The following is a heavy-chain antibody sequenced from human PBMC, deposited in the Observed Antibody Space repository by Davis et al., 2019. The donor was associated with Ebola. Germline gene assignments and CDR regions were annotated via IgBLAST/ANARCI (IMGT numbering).Heavy chain of an antibody. J-gene: IGHJ4*02. CDR1: GFTFDDYA. CDR2: ISWDGGST. Sequence: GESLKISCAASGFTFDDYAMHWVRQAPGKGLEWVSLISWDGGSTYYADSVKGRFTISRDNSKNSLCLQMNSLRAEDTALYYCAKDKIAAAGEYYFDYWGQGTLVTVSS. CDR3: AKDKIAAAGEYYFDY. D-gene: IGHD6-13*01. V-gene: IGHV3-43D*03.